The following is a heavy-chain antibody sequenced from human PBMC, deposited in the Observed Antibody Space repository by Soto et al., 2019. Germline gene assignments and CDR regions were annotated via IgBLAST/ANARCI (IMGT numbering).Heavy chain of an antibody. V-gene: IGHV4-31*03. Sequence: QVQLQESGPGLVKPSQTLSLTCTVSGGSISSGGYYWSWIRQHPGKGLGWIGYIYYSGSTYYNPSLKSRVTISVDTSKNQFSLKLSSVTAADTAVYYCARDSLVVIRGAFDIWGQGTMVTVSS. CDR3: ARDSLVVIRGAFDI. CDR1: GGSISSGGYY. D-gene: IGHD3-22*01. CDR2: IYYSGST. J-gene: IGHJ3*02.